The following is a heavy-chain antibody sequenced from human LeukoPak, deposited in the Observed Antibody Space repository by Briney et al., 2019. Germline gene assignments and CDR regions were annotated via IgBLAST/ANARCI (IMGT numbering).Heavy chain of an antibody. D-gene: IGHD5-18*01. CDR1: GFTFSSYW. CDR2: MNQDGSEQ. V-gene: IGHV3-7*01. CDR3: ARGRYTYGGAFDY. Sequence: GGSLRLSCAASGFTFSSYWLSWVRQAPGKGLEWVANMNQDGSEQYYVDSVKGRFTISRDNAKSSQYLQMNNLRAEDTAVYYCARGRYTYGGAFDYWGQGTLVTVSS. J-gene: IGHJ4*02.